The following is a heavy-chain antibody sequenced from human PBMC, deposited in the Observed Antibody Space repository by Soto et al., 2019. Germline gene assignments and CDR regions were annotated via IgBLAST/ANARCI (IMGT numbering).Heavy chain of an antibody. CDR3: ARSLLSDSSSWIDY. CDR1: GSSISSYY. V-gene: IGHV4-59*01. D-gene: IGHD6-13*01. J-gene: IGHJ4*02. CDR2: IYYSGST. Sequence: SETLSLTCTVSGSSISSYYWSWIRQPPGKGLEWIGYIYYSGSTNYNPSLKSRVTISVDTSKNQFSLKLSSVTAADTAVYYCARSLLSDSSSWIDYWGQGTLVTVSS.